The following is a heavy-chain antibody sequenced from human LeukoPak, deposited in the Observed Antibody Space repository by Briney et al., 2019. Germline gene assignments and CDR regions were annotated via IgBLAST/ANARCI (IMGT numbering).Heavy chain of an antibody. CDR1: GVSISSSNSY. D-gene: IGHD3-3*01. CDR3: ARQISYDFWSGYPYYYYYYYMDV. V-gene: IGHV4-39*07. CDR2: IYYTGNT. J-gene: IGHJ6*03. Sequence: SETLSLTCTVSGVSISSSNSYWGWIRQPPGKGLEWIGSIYYTGNTYYNASLKSRVTISVDTSKNQFSLKLSSVTAADTAVYYCARQISYDFWSGYPYYYYYYYMDVWGKGTTVTVSS.